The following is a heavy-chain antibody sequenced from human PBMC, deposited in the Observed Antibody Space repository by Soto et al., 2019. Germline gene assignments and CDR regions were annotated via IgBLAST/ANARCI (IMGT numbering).Heavy chain of an antibody. CDR2: INSDGSST. V-gene: IGHV3-74*01. J-gene: IGHJ4*02. CDR3: AREKPPFWETAH. Sequence: PGGSLRLSCAASGFTFSSYWMHWVRQAPGKGLVWVSRINSDGSSTSYADSVKGRFTISRDNARNTLYLQMNSLRAADTAVYFCAREKPPFWETAHWGQGTLVTVSS. D-gene: IGHD3-10*01. CDR1: GFTFSSYW.